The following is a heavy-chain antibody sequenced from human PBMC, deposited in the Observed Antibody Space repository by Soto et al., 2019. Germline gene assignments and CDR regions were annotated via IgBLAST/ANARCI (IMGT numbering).Heavy chain of an antibody. V-gene: IGHV1-46*01. CDR3: ARGSPFDH. CDR2: INGNNGST. J-gene: IGHJ4*02. CDR1: GYGFTRHY. Sequence: ASVKVSCKAIGYGFTRHYIHWVRQAPGQGLEWMGRINGNNGSTSYAQKFQGRVTMTTDASTSTAYMELSSLRPDDTAVYYCARGSPFDHWGQGTQVTVSS.